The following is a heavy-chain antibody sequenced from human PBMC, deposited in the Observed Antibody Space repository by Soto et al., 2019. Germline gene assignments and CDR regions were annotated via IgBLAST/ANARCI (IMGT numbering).Heavy chain of an antibody. D-gene: IGHD6-13*01. Sequence: GASVKVSCKASGYTFTGYYMHWVRQAPGQGLEWMGWINPNSGGTNYAQKFQGWVTMTRDTSISTAYMELSRLRSDDTAVYYCASSIAAAGNYYYYGMDVWGQGTTVTVSS. J-gene: IGHJ6*02. CDR3: ASSIAAAGNYYYYGMDV. CDR2: INPNSGGT. CDR1: GYTFTGYY. V-gene: IGHV1-2*04.